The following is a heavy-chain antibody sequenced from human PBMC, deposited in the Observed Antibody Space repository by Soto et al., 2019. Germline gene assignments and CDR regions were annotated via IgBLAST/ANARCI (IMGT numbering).Heavy chain of an antibody. CDR2: ISGSGSP. Sequence: EVQLVESGGGLVKPGGSLRLSCAVSGFTFISHTLNWVRQAPGKGLEWVSSISGSGSPYYADSVKGRFTISRDNAQNTVYLQMSILIAEDTAVYYCSREVQPVFRREYEYWGQGTLVTVS. CDR1: GFTFISHT. J-gene: IGHJ4*02. V-gene: IGHV3-21*04. CDR3: SREVQPVFRREYEY.